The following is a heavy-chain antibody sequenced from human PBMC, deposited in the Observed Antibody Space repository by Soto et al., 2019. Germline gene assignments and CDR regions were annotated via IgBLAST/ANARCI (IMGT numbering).Heavy chain of an antibody. CDR3: AREEAAVNYGMDV. V-gene: IGHV3-53*01. Sequence: LRLSCAASGFTVSSNYMSWVRQAPGKGLEWVSVIYSGGSTYYADSVKGRFTISRDNSKNTLYLQMNSLRAEDTAVYYCAREEAAVNYGMDVWGQGTTVTVSS. J-gene: IGHJ6*02. CDR1: GFTVSSNY. CDR2: IYSGGST. D-gene: IGHD6-13*01.